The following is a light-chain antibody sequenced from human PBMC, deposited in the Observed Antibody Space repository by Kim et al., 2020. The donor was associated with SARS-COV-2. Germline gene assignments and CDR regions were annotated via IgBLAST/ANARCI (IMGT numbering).Light chain of an antibody. CDR1: SLRTYF. Sequence: SSELTQDPTVSVALGQTIRISCQGDSLRTYFAYWYQQKPGQAPILVIYGKDKRPSGIPARFSGSGSGNTASLTITGPQAEDEADYYCASRDSSGNLFVFGSGTKLTVL. CDR3: ASRDSSGNLFV. CDR2: GKD. V-gene: IGLV3-19*01. J-gene: IGLJ1*01.